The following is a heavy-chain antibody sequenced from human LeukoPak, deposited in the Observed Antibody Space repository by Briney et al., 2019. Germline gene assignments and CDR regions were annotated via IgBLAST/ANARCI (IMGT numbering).Heavy chain of an antibody. V-gene: IGHV3-30*18. J-gene: IGHJ4*02. CDR3: AKDSTGVTDY. CDR1: GFTFSSYG. Sequence: PGGSLRLACAAFGFTFSSYGMHVVRQAPGKGLEWVAVISYDGSNKYYADSVKGRFTISRDNSKNTLYLQMNSLRAEDTAVYYCAKDSTGVTDYWGQGTLVTVSS. CDR2: ISYDGSNK. D-gene: IGHD3-10*01.